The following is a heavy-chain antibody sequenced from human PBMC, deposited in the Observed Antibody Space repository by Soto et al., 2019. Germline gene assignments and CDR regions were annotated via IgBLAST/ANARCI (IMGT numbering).Heavy chain of an antibody. CDR3: ARGGTSNYDILTGYYYYYGMDV. CDR1: GYTFTDYY. Sequence: ASVKVSCKASGYTFTDYYLYWVRQAPGQGLEWMGWMNPNSGNTGYAQKFQGRVTMTRNTSISTAYMELSSLRSEDTAVYYCARGGTSNYDILTGYYYYYGMDVWGQGTTVTVSS. D-gene: IGHD3-9*01. CDR2: MNPNSGNT. J-gene: IGHJ6*02. V-gene: IGHV1-8*02.